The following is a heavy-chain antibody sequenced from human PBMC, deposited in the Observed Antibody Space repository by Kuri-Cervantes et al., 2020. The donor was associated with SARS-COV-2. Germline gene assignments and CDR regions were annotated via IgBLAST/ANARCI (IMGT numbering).Heavy chain of an antibody. D-gene: IGHD2-15*01. V-gene: IGHV5-51*01. Sequence: KVSCKGSGYSFTSYWIGRVRQMPGKGLEWMGIIYPGDSVTRYSPSFQGQVTISADKSISTAYLQWSSLKASDTAMYYCARQGGIVARGWFDPWGQGTLVTVSS. CDR3: ARQGGIVARGWFDP. J-gene: IGHJ5*02. CDR2: IYPGDSVT. CDR1: GYSFTSYW.